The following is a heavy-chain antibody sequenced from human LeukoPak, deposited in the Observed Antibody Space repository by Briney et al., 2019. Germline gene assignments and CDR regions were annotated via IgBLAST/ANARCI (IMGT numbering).Heavy chain of an antibody. V-gene: IGHV1-69*13. Sequence: SVKVSCKAFGGTFSNYAISWVRQAPGHGLEWMGGIIHIFNIPNYAQKFQGRLTITADESTSTAYMELSSLTSEETAVYYCASLTPETAMVIGYFDYWGQGTLVTVSS. J-gene: IGHJ4*02. CDR2: IIHIFNIP. CDR1: GGTFSNYA. CDR3: ASLTPETAMVIGYFDY. D-gene: IGHD5-18*01.